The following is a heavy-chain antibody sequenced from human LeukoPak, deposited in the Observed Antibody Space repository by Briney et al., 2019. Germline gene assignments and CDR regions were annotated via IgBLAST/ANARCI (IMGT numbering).Heavy chain of an antibody. CDR1: GGTFSSYA. J-gene: IGHJ4*02. Sequence: ASVKVSCKASGGTFSSYAISWVRQAPGQGLEWMGGIIPIFGTANYAQKFQGRVTITADKSTSTAYMELSSLRSEDTAVYYCARAYSGSYYPFDYWGQGTLVTVSS. D-gene: IGHD1-26*01. CDR3: ARAYSGSYYPFDY. CDR2: IIPIFGTA. V-gene: IGHV1-69*06.